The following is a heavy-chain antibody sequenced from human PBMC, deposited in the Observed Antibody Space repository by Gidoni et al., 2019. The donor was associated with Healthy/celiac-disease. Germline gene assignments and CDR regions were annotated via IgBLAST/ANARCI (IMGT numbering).Heavy chain of an antibody. V-gene: IGHV2-5*01. J-gene: IGHJ4*02. CDR3: AHLRTIFGLGYFDY. CDR1: GFSPSTSGGG. CDR2: IYWNDDK. D-gene: IGHD3-3*01. Sequence: QITLKESGPTLVKPTQTLTLTCTFSGFSPSTSGGGVGWIRQPPGKALEWLALIYWNDDKRYSPSLKSRLTITKDTSKNQVVLTMTNMDPVDTATYYCAHLRTIFGLGYFDYWGQGTLVTVSS.